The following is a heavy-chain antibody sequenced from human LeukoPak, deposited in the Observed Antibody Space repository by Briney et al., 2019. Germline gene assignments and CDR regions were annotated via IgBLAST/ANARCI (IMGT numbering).Heavy chain of an antibody. CDR1: GFTSTTAW. J-gene: IGHJ3*02. CDR3: AKDRGGPAAFDI. CDR2: ISGSGGST. Sequence: GGSLTLSCAISGFTSTTAWMTWVRQAPGKGLEWVSAISGSGGSTDYADSVKGRFTISRDNSKSTLYLQMNSLRAEDTAVYYCAKDRGGPAAFDIWGQGTMVTVSS. D-gene: IGHD3-16*01. V-gene: IGHV3-23*01.